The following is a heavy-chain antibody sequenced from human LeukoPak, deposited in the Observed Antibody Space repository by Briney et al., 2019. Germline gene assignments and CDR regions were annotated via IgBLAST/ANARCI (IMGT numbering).Heavy chain of an antibody. J-gene: IGHJ5*02. CDR2: IIPIFGTA. V-gene: IGHV1-69*01. CDR3: ARDVGVHFYGDPTPGWFDP. D-gene: IGHD4-17*01. CDR1: GGTFSSYA. Sequence: ASVKVSCKASGGTFSSYAISWVRQAPGQGLEWMGGIIPIFGTANYAQKFQGRVTITADESTSTAYMELSSLRSEDTAVYYCARDVGVHFYGDPTPGWFDPWGQGTLVTASS.